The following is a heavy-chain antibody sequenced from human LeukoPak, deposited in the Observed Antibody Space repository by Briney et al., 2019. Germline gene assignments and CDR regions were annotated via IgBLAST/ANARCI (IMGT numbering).Heavy chain of an antibody. CDR1: GYTFTSYY. Sequence: GASVKVSCKASGYTFTSYYMHWVRQAPGQGLEWMGIINPSGGSTSYAQKFQGRVTITRDMSTSTVYMELSSLRSEDTAVYYCARARQGYYDSSGYYVGAFDIWGQGTMVTVSS. J-gene: IGHJ3*02. CDR3: ARARQGYYDSSGYYVGAFDI. D-gene: IGHD3-22*01. CDR2: INPSGGST. V-gene: IGHV1-46*01.